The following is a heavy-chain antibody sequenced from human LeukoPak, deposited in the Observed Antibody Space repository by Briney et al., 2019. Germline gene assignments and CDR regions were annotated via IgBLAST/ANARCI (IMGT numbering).Heavy chain of an antibody. J-gene: IGHJ4*02. CDR1: GFTFGTYG. V-gene: IGHV3-33*01. CDR2: IWKDGTNK. CDR3: AREEIRAPFDY. Sequence: GGSLRLSCAASGFTFGTYGMHWVRQAPGKGLEWVAVIWKDGTNKYYEDSVKGRFTISRDNSKNTLYLQMNSLRDEDTAIYYCAREEIRAPFDYWGQGTPVTVSS. D-gene: IGHD4-17*01.